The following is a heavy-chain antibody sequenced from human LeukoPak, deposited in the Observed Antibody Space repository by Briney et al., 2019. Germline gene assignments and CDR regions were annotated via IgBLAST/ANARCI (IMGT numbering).Heavy chain of an antibody. V-gene: IGHV4-34*01. CDR2: INHSGST. J-gene: IGHJ4*02. CDR3: ARLYGDSSGC. Sequence: SETLSLTCAVYGGSFSGYYWSWNRQPPGKVLEWIGEINHSGSTNYNPSLKSRVTISVDTSKNQFSLKLSSVTAADTAVYYCARLYGDSSGCWGQGTLVTVSS. D-gene: IGHD3-22*01. CDR1: GGSFSGYY.